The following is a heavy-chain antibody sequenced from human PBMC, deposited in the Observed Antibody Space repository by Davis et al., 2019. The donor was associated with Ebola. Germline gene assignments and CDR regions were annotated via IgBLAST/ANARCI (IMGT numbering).Heavy chain of an antibody. CDR2: ISGSGGST. V-gene: IGHV3-23*01. CDR3: TLTVAGTRDY. D-gene: IGHD6-19*01. Sequence: GESLKISCAASGFTFSSYAMSWVRQAPGKGLEWVSAISGSGGSTYYADSVKGRFTISRDNSKNTLYLQMNSLKTEDTAVYYCTLTVAGTRDYWGQGTLVTVSS. CDR1: GFTFSSYA. J-gene: IGHJ4*02.